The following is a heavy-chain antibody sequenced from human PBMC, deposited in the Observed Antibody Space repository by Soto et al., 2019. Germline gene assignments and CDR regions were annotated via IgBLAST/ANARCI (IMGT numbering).Heavy chain of an antibody. D-gene: IGHD6-19*01. CDR3: ARGQYSSGGGYFDY. CDR1: GFTFSSYE. J-gene: IGHJ4*02. V-gene: IGHV3-48*03. Sequence: PGGSLRLSCAASGFTFSSYEMNWVRQAPGKGLEWVSYISSSGSTIYYADSVKGRFTISRDNAKNSLYLQMNSLRAEDTAFYYCARGQYSSGGGYFDYWGQETLVTVSS. CDR2: ISSSGSTI.